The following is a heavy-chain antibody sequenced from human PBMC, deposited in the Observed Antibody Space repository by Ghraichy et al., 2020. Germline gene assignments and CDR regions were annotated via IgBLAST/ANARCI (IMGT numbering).Heavy chain of an antibody. CDR2: IIPVIDAT. D-gene: IGHD6-19*01. CDR1: GDTFLKYG. J-gene: IGHJ6*04. CDR3: ARVVIAVADRLNYLYYHMDV. V-gene: IGHV1-69*06. Sequence: SVKVSCKASGDTFLKYGINWVRQAPGQGPEWMGGIIPVIDATNYAQKFQGRVTLSADKSTSTAYMELTSLRSEDTAVYFCARVVIAVADRLNYLYYHMDVWGRGTTVTVSS.